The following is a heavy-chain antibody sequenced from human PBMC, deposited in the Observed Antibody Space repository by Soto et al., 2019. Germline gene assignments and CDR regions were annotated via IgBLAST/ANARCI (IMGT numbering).Heavy chain of an antibody. V-gene: IGHV3-53*02. D-gene: IGHD3-22*01. Sequence: EVQLVETGGGLIQPGGSLRLSCAASGIAVSTNYMSWVRQAPGKGLEWVSVIYSDGKTFYADSVKGRFTISRDNSQNTVSLQRNGLRADDTAVYYWGREGGGGYYDSSGYMGVWGQGTLVTVSS. CDR3: GREGGGGYYDSSGYMGV. CDR2: IYSDGKT. J-gene: IGHJ4*02. CDR1: GIAVSTNY.